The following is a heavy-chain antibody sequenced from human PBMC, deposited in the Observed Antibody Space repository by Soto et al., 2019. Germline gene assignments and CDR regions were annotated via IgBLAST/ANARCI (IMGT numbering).Heavy chain of an antibody. V-gene: IGHV1-69*13. D-gene: IGHD5-12*01. CDR2: IIPIFGTA. CDR3: ARDSTVATIGYYYYGMDV. Sequence: SVKVSCKASGGTFSSYAISWVRQAPGQGLEWMGGIIPIFGTANYAQKFQGRVTITAVESTSTAYMELSSLRSEDTAVYYCARDSTVATIGYYYYGMDVWGQGTTVTVSS. CDR1: GGTFSSYA. J-gene: IGHJ6*02.